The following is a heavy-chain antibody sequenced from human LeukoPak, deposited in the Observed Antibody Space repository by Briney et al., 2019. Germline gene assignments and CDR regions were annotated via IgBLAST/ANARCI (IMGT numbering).Heavy chain of an antibody. V-gene: IGHV3-30*12. CDR2: IYYDGSDK. D-gene: IGHD1-26*01. CDR3: ARDKSVGAGATYFDY. J-gene: IGHJ4*02. Sequence: PGRSLGLSCAASGFSFSYYGMHWVRQAPGKGLEWVAVIYYDGSDKYYTDSVKGRFTISRDNSKTTLYLQMNSLRAEDTAVYCCARDKSVGAGATYFDYWGQGTLVTVSS. CDR1: GFSFSYYG.